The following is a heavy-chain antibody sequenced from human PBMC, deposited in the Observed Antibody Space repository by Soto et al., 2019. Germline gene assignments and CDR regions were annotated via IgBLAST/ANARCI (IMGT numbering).Heavy chain of an antibody. CDR1: VFTFSDYS. J-gene: IGHJ3*02. D-gene: IGHD4-17*01. V-gene: IGHV3-30-3*01. Sequence: GGSLRLSCASSVFTFSDYSLHCVRHSPGKGLQWVALISYDGNNKDFADSVNGRFSISRDSSRNTLYLQLNSLRLEDTAMYYCARDGSTYGEKHDAFDIWGQGTLVTVSS. CDR3: ARDGSTYGEKHDAFDI. CDR2: ISYDGNNK.